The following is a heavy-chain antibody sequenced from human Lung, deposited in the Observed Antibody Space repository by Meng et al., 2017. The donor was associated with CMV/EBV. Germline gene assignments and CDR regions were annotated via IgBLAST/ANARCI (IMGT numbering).Heavy chain of an antibody. CDR2: ISSISGTI. CDR1: GFTFRTYS. J-gene: IGHJ6*02. CDR3: ARVSGYCSTTSCQWVGVAGYYYCGIDV. V-gene: IGHV3-48*02. Sequence: ESLKISCAASGFTFRTYSMNWVLHAPGKGLEWVSHISSISGTIYYADSVKRRFTVSRDNAMNSRYLQMNSLSDKDTAVYYCARVSGYCSTTSCQWVGVAGYYYCGIDVWGQGTTVTVSS. D-gene: IGHD2-2*01.